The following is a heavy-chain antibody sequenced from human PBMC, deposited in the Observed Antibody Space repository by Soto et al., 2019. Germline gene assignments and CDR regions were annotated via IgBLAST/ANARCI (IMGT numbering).Heavy chain of an antibody. D-gene: IGHD6-19*01. CDR1: SASIDNN. J-gene: IGHJ4*02. CDR2: IHQSGIS. V-gene: IGHV4-4*02. Sequence: QMQLLESGPGLVKPSETLSLTCAVSSASIDNNWNWVRQRPGKGLEWIGEIHQSGISYKNPSLKSRVTMSVDNSKNQFSLNLSSVTAADTAVYFCARSFGWYAFDQWGQGTLVTVSS. CDR3: ARSFGWYAFDQ.